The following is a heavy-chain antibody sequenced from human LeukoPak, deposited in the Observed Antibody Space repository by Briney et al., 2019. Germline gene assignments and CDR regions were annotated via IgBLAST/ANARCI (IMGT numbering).Heavy chain of an antibody. CDR2: IYYSGST. CDR1: GGSISSYY. Sequence: SETLSLTCTVSGGSISSYYWSWIRQPPGKGLEWIGYIYYSGSTNYNPSLKSRVTISVDTSKNQFSLKLSSVTAADTAVYYCARPVDENDWYFDLWGRGTLVTASS. CDR3: ARPVDENDWYFDL. J-gene: IGHJ2*01. D-gene: IGHD2/OR15-2a*01. V-gene: IGHV4-59*08.